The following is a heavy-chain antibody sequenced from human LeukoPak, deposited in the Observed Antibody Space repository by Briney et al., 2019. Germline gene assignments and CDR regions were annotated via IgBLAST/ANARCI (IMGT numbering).Heavy chain of an antibody. CDR3: ASGTVTTGYYYYYYMDV. CDR2: IYYSGST. V-gene: IGHV4-59*01. D-gene: IGHD4-17*01. J-gene: IGHJ6*03. Sequence: SETLSLTCTVSGGSISSCYWSWIRQPPGKGLEWIGYIYYSGSTNYNPSLKSRVTISVDTSKNQFSLKPSSVTAADTAVYYCASGTVTTGYYYYYYMDVWGKGTTVTVSS. CDR1: GGSISSCY.